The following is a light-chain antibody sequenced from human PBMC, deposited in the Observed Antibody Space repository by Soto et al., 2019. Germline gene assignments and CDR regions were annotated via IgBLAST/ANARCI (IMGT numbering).Light chain of an antibody. CDR2: WAS. V-gene: IGKV4-1*01. J-gene: IGKJ4*01. CDR3: QQYYATPLT. CDR1: RSVFYSSNNMNY. Sequence: DIVMTQSPDSLAVSLGERATINCKSSRSVFYSSNNMNYLAWYQQRLGQPPKLLISWASTRESGVPDRFSGSGSGTDFTLTISSLQAEDVAVYYCQQYYATPLTFGGGTKVDIK.